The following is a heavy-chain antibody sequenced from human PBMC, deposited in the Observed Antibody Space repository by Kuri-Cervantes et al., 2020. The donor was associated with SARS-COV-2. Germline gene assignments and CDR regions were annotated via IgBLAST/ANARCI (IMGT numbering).Heavy chain of an antibody. CDR2: ISSNGGST. D-gene: IGHD2-15*01. J-gene: IGHJ6*02. Sequence: GESLKISCSASGFTFSSYAMHWVRQAPGKGLEYVSAISSNGGSTYYADSVKCRFTISRDNSKSTLYLQMSSLRAEDTAVYYCVKTLFPYCSGGSCSTPVIPRYGMDVWGQGTTVTVSS. CDR1: GFTFSSYA. V-gene: IGHV3-64D*06. CDR3: VKTLFPYCSGGSCSTPVIPRYGMDV.